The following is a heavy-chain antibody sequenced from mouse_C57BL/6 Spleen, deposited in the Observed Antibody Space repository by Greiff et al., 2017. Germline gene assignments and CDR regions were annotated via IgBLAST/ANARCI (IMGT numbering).Heavy chain of an antibody. CDR2: IDPSDSYT. J-gene: IGHJ3*01. Sequence: VQLQQPGAELVMPGASVKLSCKASGYTFTSYWMHWVKQRPGQGLEWIGEIDPSDSYTNYNQKFKGNSTLTVYKSSSTAYMQLSSLTSEDSAVYYCARSEGYDYDGFAYWGQGTLVTVSA. D-gene: IGHD2-4*01. CDR3: ARSEGYDYDGFAY. V-gene: IGHV1-69*01. CDR1: GYTFTSYW.